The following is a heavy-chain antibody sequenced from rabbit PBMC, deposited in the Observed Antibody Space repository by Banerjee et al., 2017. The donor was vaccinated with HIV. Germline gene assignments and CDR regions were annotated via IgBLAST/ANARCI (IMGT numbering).Heavy chain of an antibody. CDR3: ARDRTNNDGYSFNL. J-gene: IGHJ4*01. CDR2: IGVGSSGST. Sequence: QEQLEESGGDLVKPEGSLTLTCTASGFPFSSSYYMCWVRQAPGKGLEWIGCIGVGSSGSTYYASWAKGRFTISKTSSTPVTLQMTSLTAADTATYFCARDRTNNDGYSFNLWGQGTLVTVS. V-gene: IGHV1S45*01. CDR1: GFPFSSSYY. D-gene: IGHD1-1*01.